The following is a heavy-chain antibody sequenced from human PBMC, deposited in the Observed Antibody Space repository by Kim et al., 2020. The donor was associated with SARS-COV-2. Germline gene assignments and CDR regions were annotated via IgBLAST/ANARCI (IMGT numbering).Heavy chain of an antibody. V-gene: IGHV4-39*07. CDR2: IYYSGST. D-gene: IGHD3-9*01. CDR3: ARGPTYYDILTGYYKGLQIDY. J-gene: IGHJ4*02. CDR1: GGSISSSSYY. Sequence: SETLSLTCTVSGGSISSSSYYWGWIRQPPGKGLEWIGSIYYSGSTYYNPSLKSGVTISVDTSKNQFSLKLSSVTAADTAVYYCARGPTYYDILTGYYKGLQIDYWGQGTLVTVSS.